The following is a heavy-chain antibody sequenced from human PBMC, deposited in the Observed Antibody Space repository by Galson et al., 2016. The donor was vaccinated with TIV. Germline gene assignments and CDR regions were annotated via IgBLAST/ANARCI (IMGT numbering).Heavy chain of an antibody. CDR3: ARSGDYGDY. D-gene: IGHD4-17*01. V-gene: IGHV1-8*02. CDR1: GYTFTSYD. CDR2: MNPNSGNT. Sequence: SVKVSCKASGYTFTSYDINWVRQATGQGPEWMGWMNPNSGNTGYAQKFRGRVTMTRNTSVRTAYMELSSLRSEDTAVYDCARSGDYGDYWGQGTLVTVSS. J-gene: IGHJ4*02.